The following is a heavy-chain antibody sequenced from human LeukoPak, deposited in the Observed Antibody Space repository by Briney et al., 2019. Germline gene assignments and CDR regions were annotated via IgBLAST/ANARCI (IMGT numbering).Heavy chain of an antibody. Sequence: SETLSLTCTVSGGSISSYYWSWIRQPPGKGLEWIGYIYYSGSTNYNPSLKSRVTMSVDTSKNQFSLKLSSVTAADTAVYYCARLVVAATRGNWFDPWGQGTLVTVSS. D-gene: IGHD2-15*01. J-gene: IGHJ5*02. CDR3: ARLVVAATRGNWFDP. CDR2: IYYSGST. V-gene: IGHV4-59*12. CDR1: GGSISSYY.